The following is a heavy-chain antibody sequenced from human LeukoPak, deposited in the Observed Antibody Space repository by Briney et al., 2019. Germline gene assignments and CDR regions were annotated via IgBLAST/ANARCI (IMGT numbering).Heavy chain of an antibody. CDR3: AKSQGYDILTGYIP. D-gene: IGHD3-9*01. CDR2: IKQDGSEK. CDR1: GFAFSSNW. J-gene: IGHJ4*02. V-gene: IGHV3-7*03. Sequence: GGSLRLSCAASGFAFSSNWMTWVRQAPGKGLEWVASIKQDGSEKYYVDSVKGRFTTSRDNSKNTLYLQMNSLRAEDTAVYYCAKSQGYDILTGYIPWGQGTLVTVSS.